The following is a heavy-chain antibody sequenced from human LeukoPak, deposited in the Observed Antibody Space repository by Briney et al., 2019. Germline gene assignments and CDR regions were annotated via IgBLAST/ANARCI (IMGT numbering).Heavy chain of an antibody. D-gene: IGHD5-12*01. Sequence: SVKLSCKASGGTFSSYAISWVRQAPGPGLKWMRGIIPIFGTANYAQKFQGRVTITADESTSTAYMELSSLRSEDTAVYYCARTPAWLPDDPGAFDYWGQGTLVTVSS. CDR3: ARTPAWLPDDPGAFDY. CDR1: GGTFSSYA. J-gene: IGHJ4*02. CDR2: IIPIFGTA. V-gene: IGHV1-69*13.